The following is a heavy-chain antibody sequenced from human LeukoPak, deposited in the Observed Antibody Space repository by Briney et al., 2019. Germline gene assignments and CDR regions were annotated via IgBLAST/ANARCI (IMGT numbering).Heavy chain of an antibody. CDR2: ISSSGSTI. D-gene: IGHD3-3*01. CDR1: GFTFSSYE. CDR3: AKIFATYYDFWSGSYGGGYFDY. V-gene: IGHV3-48*03. Sequence: GGSLRLSCAASGFTFSSYEMNWVRQAPGKGLEWVSYISSSGSTIYYADSVKGRFTISRDNSKNTLYLQMNSLRAEDTAVYYCAKIFATYYDFWSGSYGGGYFDYWGQGTLVTVSS. J-gene: IGHJ4*02.